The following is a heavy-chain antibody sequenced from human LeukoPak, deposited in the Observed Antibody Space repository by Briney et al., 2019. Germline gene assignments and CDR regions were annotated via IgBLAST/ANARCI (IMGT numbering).Heavy chain of an antibody. CDR3: ARDYNFDY. V-gene: IGHV3-48*03. Sequence: GGSLRLSCAASGFTFSSYEMTWVRQAPGKGLEWISYISSSGSAIYYADSVKGRFTISRDNAKNSLYLQTNSLRAEDTAVYYCARDYNFDYWGQGTLVTVSS. J-gene: IGHJ4*02. CDR1: GFTFSSYE. CDR2: ISSSGSAI.